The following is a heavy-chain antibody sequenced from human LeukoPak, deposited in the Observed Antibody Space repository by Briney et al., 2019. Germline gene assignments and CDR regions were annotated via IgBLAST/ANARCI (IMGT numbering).Heavy chain of an antibody. Sequence: AAVNVSCKASGYSFTIYYINLVRLATGQGLEWVGWMNANIGNRGYAQKFQGRVTMTRKTSIRTAHMELSSLRSADTAVYYCARRRYPAAGTMYYYYYYMDVWGKGTTVTVSS. D-gene: IGHD6-13*01. CDR1: GYSFTIYY. CDR3: ARRRYPAAGTMYYYYYYMDV. J-gene: IGHJ6*03. V-gene: IGHV1-8*01. CDR2: MNANIGNR.